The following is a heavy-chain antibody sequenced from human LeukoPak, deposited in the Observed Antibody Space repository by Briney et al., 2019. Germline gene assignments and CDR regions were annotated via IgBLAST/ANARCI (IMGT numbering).Heavy chain of an antibody. CDR1: GFTVSSNY. CDR2: IYSGGST. V-gene: IGHV3-66*02. Sequence: PGGSLRLSCAASGFTVSSNYMSWVRQAPGKGLEWVSAIYSGGSTYYADSVKGRFTISRDNSKNTLYLQMNSLRAEDTAVYYCASDRIAAAGHYYYYYMDVWGKGTTVTVSS. CDR3: ASDRIAAAGHYYYYYMDV. J-gene: IGHJ6*03. D-gene: IGHD6-13*01.